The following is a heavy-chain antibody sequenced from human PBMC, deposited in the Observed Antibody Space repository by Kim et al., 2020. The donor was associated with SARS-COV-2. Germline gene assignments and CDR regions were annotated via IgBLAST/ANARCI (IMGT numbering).Heavy chain of an antibody. D-gene: IGHD6-13*01. V-gene: IGHV4-59*01. Sequence: SETLSLTCTVSGGSISSYYWSWIRQPPGKGLEWIGYIYYSGSTNYNPSLKSRVTISVDTSKNQFSLKLSSVTAADTAVYYCARDRAAAGYFDYWGQGTLVTVSS. CDR3: ARDRAAAGYFDY. CDR2: IYYSGST. CDR1: GGSISSYY. J-gene: IGHJ4*02.